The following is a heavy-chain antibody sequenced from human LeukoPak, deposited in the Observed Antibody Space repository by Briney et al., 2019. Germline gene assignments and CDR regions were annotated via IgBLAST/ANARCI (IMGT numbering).Heavy chain of an antibody. CDR2: IRTSGDT. Sequence: GGSLRLSCAASGFIFSSYAISWVRPAPGKGLEWVSGIRTSGDTFYADSVKGRFTISRDISKNTVYLQMHSLRAEDSAVYYCATLSYDVWTGINWFDPWGQGTLVTVSS. CDR3: ATLSYDVWTGINWFDP. V-gene: IGHV3-23*01. CDR1: GFIFSSYA. J-gene: IGHJ5*02. D-gene: IGHD3-3*01.